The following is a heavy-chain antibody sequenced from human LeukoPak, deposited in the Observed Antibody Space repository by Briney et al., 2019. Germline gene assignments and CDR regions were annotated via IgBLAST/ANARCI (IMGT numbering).Heavy chain of an antibody. CDR1: GGSFSGYY. V-gene: IGHV4-34*01. J-gene: IGHJ4*02. Sequence: SETLSLTCAVYGGSFSGYYWSWIRQPPGKGLEWIGEINHSGSTNYTPSLKSRVTISVDTSKNQFSLKLSSVTAADTAVYYCAREGSSGYYIDYWGQGTLVTVSS. CDR3: AREGSSGYYIDY. CDR2: INHSGST. D-gene: IGHD3-22*01.